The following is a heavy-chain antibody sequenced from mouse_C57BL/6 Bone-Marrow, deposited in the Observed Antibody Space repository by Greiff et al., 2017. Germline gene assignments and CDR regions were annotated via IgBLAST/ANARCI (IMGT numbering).Heavy chain of an antibody. CDR2: IYPGSGST. J-gene: IGHJ3*01. CDR1: GYTFTSYW. D-gene: IGHD2-2*01. V-gene: IGHV1-55*01. Sequence: ESGAELVKPGASVKMSCKASGYTFTSYWITWVKQRPGQGLEWIGDIYPGSGSTNYNEKFKSKATLTVDTSSSTAYMQLSSLTSEDSAVYYCARYGFAWFAYWGQGTLVTVSA. CDR3: ARYGFAWFAY.